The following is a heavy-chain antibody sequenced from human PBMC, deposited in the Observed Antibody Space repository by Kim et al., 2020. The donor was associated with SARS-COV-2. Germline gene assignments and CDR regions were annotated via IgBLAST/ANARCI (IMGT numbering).Heavy chain of an antibody. CDR3: ARGVVAATGTWFDP. D-gene: IGHD2-15*01. CDR1: GGTFSSYA. CDR2: IIPIFGTA. Sequence: SVKVSCKASGGTFSSYAISWVRQAPGQGLEWMGGIIPIFGTANYAQKFQGRVTITADESTSTAYMELSSLRSEDTAVYYCARGVVAATGTWFDPWGQGTLVTVSS. V-gene: IGHV1-69*13. J-gene: IGHJ5*02.